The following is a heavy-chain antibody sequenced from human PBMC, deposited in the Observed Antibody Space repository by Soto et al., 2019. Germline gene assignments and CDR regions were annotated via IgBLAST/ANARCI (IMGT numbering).Heavy chain of an antibody. J-gene: IGHJ6*02. CDR1: GYTFYSHS. V-gene: IGHV1-18*01. CDR2: INADDGNT. CDR3: ARCIQGDYYYGMDV. Sequence: QAQLVQSGAEVRKPGASVKVSCKASGYTFYSHSISWVRQAPGQGLEWMGRINADDGNTQYAQKFRGRVTMTTDTSTTTVYMALTNLRSDDTAVYYCARCIQGDYYYGMDVWGQGTTVTVSS. D-gene: IGHD5-18*01.